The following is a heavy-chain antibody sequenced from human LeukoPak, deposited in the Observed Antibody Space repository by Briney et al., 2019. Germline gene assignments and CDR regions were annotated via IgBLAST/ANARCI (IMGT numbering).Heavy chain of an antibody. Sequence: SETLSLTCTVSGGSISSSSYYWGWIRQPPGKGLEWIGSIYYSGSTYYNPSLKSRVTISVDTSKNQFSLKLSSVTAADTAVYYCARELKVEVITDWFDPWGQGTLVTVSS. J-gene: IGHJ5*02. V-gene: IGHV4-39*07. CDR3: ARELKVEVITDWFDP. D-gene: IGHD3-22*01. CDR1: GGSISSSSYY. CDR2: IYYSGST.